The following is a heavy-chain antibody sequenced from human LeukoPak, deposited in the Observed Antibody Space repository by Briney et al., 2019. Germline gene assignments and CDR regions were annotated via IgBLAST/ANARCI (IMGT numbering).Heavy chain of an antibody. CDR3: VRLTAAGRRTDFDY. D-gene: IGHD6-13*01. J-gene: IGHJ4*02. CDR1: GFTVSSNS. CDR2: IYSDNT. Sequence: GGSLRLSCTVSGFTVSSNSMSWVRQAPGKGLEWVSFIYSDNTHYSDSVKGRFTISRDNSKNTLYLQMNSLRTEDTAVYYCVRLTAAGRRTDFDYWGQGTLVTVSS. V-gene: IGHV3-66*03.